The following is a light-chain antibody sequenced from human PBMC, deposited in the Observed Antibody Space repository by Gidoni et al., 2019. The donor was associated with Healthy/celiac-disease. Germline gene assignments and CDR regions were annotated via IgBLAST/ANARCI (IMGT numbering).Light chain of an antibody. CDR2: DAS. V-gene: IGKV1-33*01. J-gene: IGKJ4*01. Sequence: DIQMTQSPSSLSASVGDRVTITCQASQDISNYLNWYQQKPGKAPKLLIYDASNLETGVPSRFSGSGSGTDFPFPTSSLQPEDIATYYCQQYDNLPLTFGGGTKVEIK. CDR3: QQYDNLPLT. CDR1: QDISNY.